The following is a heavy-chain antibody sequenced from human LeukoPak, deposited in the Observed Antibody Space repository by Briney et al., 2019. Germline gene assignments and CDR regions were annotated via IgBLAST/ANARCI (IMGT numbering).Heavy chain of an antibody. Sequence: PGGSLILSCAASGFTFSSYWMHWVRQAPGKGLVWVSHINNDGGSITYADSVKGRFTISRDNAKNTVFLQMNSLRAEDTAVYYCARVGTNWYFDLWGRGALVTVSS. J-gene: IGHJ2*01. CDR3: ARVGTNWYFDL. CDR2: INNDGGSI. D-gene: IGHD3-10*01. CDR1: GFTFSSYW. V-gene: IGHV3-74*01.